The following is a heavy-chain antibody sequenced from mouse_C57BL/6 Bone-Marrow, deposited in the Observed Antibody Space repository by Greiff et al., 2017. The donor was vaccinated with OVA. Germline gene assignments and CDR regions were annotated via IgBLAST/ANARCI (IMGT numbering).Heavy chain of an antibody. CDR1: GYTFTDYY. D-gene: IGHD1-1*01. CDR2: INPYNGGT. Sequence: VQLKESGPVLVKPGASVKMSCKASGYTFTDYYMNWVKQSHGKSLEWIGVINPYNGGTSYNQKFKGKATLTVDKSSSTAYMELNSLTSEDSAVYYCARGITTVVARYYFDYWGQGTTLTVSS. V-gene: IGHV1-19*01. J-gene: IGHJ2*01. CDR3: ARGITTVVARYYFDY.